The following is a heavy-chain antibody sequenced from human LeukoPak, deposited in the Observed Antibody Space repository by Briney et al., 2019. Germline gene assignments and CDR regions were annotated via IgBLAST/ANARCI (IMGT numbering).Heavy chain of an antibody. Sequence: GGSLRLSCAASGFTFSSYSMNWVRQAPGKGLEWVSSISSSSSYIYYADSVKGRFTISGDNAKNSLYLQMNSLRAEDTAVYYCARRRYSGSSQHFDYWGQGTLVTVSS. J-gene: IGHJ4*02. V-gene: IGHV3-21*01. CDR3: ARRRYSGSSQHFDY. CDR1: GFTFSSYS. CDR2: ISSSSSYI. D-gene: IGHD1-26*01.